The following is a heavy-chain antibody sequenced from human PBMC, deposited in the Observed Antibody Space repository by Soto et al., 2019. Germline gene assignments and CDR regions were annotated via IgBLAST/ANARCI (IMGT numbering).Heavy chain of an antibody. CDR2: INPSSGGT. D-gene: IGHD6-13*01. Sequence: QVQLVQSGAEVKKPGASVKVSCKASGYPLPAKYLHWVRQAPGQGLEWMGWINPSSGGTKEPLKFRGRVTMTRDTSISAAYMELSRLTSDDTAVYYCAKGGSSWTEWFDPWGQGTLVTVSS. CDR1: GYPLPAKY. J-gene: IGHJ5*02. CDR3: AKGGSSWTEWFDP. V-gene: IGHV1-2*02.